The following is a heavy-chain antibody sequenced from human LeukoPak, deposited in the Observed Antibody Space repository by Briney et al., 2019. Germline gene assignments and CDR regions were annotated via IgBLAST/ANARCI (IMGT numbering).Heavy chain of an antibody. CDR2: ISSSRSYI. CDR1: GFTFSSYW. V-gene: IGHV3-21*01. D-gene: IGHD2-2*01. Sequence: KTGGSLRLSCAASGFTFSSYWMSWVRQAPGKGLEWVSSISSSRSYIYYADSVKGRFTISRDNAKNSLYLQMNSLRAEDTAVYYCARTHIVVVPAAQSYYYYMDVWGKGTTVTVSS. CDR3: ARTHIVVVPAAQSYYYYMDV. J-gene: IGHJ6*03.